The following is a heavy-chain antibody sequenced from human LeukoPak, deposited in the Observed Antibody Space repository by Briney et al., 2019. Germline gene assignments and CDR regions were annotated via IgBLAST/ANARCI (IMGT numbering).Heavy chain of an antibody. D-gene: IGHD3-22*01. CDR2: IYYSGST. V-gene: IGHV4-59*01. J-gene: IGHJ4*02. CDR1: GGSFSSYY. Sequence: SETLSLTCTVSGGSFSSYYWSWIRQPAGKGLEWIGYIYYSGSTNYNPSLKSRVTISVETSKNQFSLKLSSVTAADTAVYYCARVTGYMIEDYFDYWGQGTLVTVSS. CDR3: ARVTGYMIEDYFDY.